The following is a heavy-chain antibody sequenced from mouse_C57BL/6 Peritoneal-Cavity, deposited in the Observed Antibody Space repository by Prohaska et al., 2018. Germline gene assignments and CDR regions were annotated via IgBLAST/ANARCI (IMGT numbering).Heavy chain of an antibody. CDR2: ISSGSSTI. Sequence: EVQLVESGGGLVKPGGSLKLSCAASGFTFSDYGMHWVRQGPDKGLEWVAYISSGSSTIYYADTVKGRFTISRDNAKNTLFLQMTSLRSEDTAMYYCARDPAWFAYWGQGTLVTVSA. CDR1: GFTFSDYG. J-gene: IGHJ3*01. V-gene: IGHV5-17*01. CDR3: ARDPAWFAY.